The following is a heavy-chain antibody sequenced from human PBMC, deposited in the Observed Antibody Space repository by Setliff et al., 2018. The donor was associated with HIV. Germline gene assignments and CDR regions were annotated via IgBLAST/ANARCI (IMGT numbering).Heavy chain of an antibody. J-gene: IGHJ4*02. V-gene: IGHV4-61*03. D-gene: IGHD1-1*01. Sequence: PSETLSLTCSVSGGSFSSDSYYWSWIRQPPGKGLEWIGYIYYSGSTNYNPSLKSRVTISVDTSKNHFSLKLRSVTAADTAVYYCAQLGMVDDFDYWGQGTLVTVSS. CDR3: AQLGMVDDFDY. CDR2: IYYSGST. CDR1: GGSFSSDSYY.